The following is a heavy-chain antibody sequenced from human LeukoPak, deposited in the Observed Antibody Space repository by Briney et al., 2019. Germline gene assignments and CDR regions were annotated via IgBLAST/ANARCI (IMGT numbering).Heavy chain of an antibody. CDR3: ARAWAVLNYYYYYMDV. V-gene: IGHV1-18*01. CDR1: GYTFTSYG. CDR2: ISAYNGNT. J-gene: IGHJ6*03. D-gene: IGHD4/OR15-4a*01. Sequence: GASVKVSCKASGYTFTSYGISWVRQAPGQGLEWMGWISAYNGNTNYAQKLQGRVTMTTDTSTSTAYIELRSLRSDDTAVYYCARAWAVLNYYYYYMDVWGKGTTVTVSS.